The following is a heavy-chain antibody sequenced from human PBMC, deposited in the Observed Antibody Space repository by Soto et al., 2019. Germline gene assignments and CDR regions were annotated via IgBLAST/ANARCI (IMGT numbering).Heavy chain of an antibody. Sequence: GGSLRLSCAASGFTFSSYAMSWVRQAPGKGLEWVSAISGSGGSTYYADSVKGRFTISRDNSKNTLYLQMNSLRAEDTAVYYCAKDISGTMIVVVLPGDYWGQGTLVTVSS. CDR1: GFTFSSYA. V-gene: IGHV3-23*01. D-gene: IGHD3-22*01. J-gene: IGHJ4*02. CDR3: AKDISGTMIVVVLPGDY. CDR2: ISGSGGST.